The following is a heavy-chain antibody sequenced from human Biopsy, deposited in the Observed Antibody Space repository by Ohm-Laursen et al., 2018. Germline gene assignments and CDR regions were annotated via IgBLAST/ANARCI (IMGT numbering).Heavy chain of an antibody. CDR3: ARHPTGFWFDP. J-gene: IGHJ5*02. CDR2: VFHSGIT. V-gene: IGHV4-39*01. CDR1: GGSVSSNVHY. Sequence: SETLSLTCAVPGGSVSSNVHYWAWIRQPPGKGLECIGTVFHSGITFYNPSLKSRVTISIDTSKNQFSLNLSSVTAADTAVYYCARHPTGFWFDPWGQGTLVTVSS.